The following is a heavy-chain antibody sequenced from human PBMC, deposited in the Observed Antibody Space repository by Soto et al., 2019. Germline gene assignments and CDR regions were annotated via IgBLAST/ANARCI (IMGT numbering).Heavy chain of an antibody. D-gene: IGHD3-10*01. CDR2: ISYDGSER. Sequence: QVQLVESGGGVVQPGRSLRLSCAASGFSFSIYGMQWVRQAPGKGLQWVAAISYDGSERYYADYVKGRFTICRDNSNNTLYLQMNSLRAEDTAVYYCAKDAVSGSRRVPFNYYGMDVWGQGTTVTVSS. CDR1: GFSFSIYG. CDR3: AKDAVSGSRRVPFNYYGMDV. V-gene: IGHV3-30*18. J-gene: IGHJ6*02.